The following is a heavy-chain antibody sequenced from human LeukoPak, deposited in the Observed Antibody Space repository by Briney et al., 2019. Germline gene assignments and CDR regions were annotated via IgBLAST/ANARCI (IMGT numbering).Heavy chain of an antibody. V-gene: IGHV4-34*01. CDR2: INHSGST. J-gene: IGHJ4*02. CDR3: ARSGYSYGLDY. Sequence: SETLSLTCAVYGGSFSGYYWSWIRQPPGKGLEWMGEINHSGSTNYNPSLKSRVTISVDTSKNQFSLKLSSVTAADTAVYYCARSGYSYGLDYWGQGTLVTVSS. CDR1: GGSFSGYY. D-gene: IGHD5-18*01.